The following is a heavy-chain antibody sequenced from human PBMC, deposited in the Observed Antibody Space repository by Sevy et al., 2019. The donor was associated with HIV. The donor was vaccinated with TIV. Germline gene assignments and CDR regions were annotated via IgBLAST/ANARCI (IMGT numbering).Heavy chain of an antibody. V-gene: IGHV3-23*01. J-gene: IGHJ6*02. CDR3: AKEDHSSGWYGVKAGMDV. D-gene: IGHD6-19*01. CDR1: GFTFSSYA. CDR2: ISGSGGST. Sequence: GGSLRLSCAASGFTFSSYAMSWVRQAPGKGLEWVSAISGSGGSTYYADSVKGRFTISRDNSKNTRYLQMNSLRAEDTAVYYCAKEDHSSGWYGVKAGMDVWGQGTTVTVSS.